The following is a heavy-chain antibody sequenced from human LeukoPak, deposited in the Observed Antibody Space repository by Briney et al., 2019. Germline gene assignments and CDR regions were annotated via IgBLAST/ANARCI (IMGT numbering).Heavy chain of an antibody. Sequence: SETLSLTCTVSGGSISSSSYYWGWIRQPPGKGLGWIGSIYYSGSTYYNPSLKSRVTISVDTSKNQFSLKLSSVTAADTAVYYCARRGPNLFDPWGQGTLVTVSS. CDR1: GGSISSSSYY. J-gene: IGHJ5*02. CDR3: ARRGPNLFDP. D-gene: IGHD3-16*01. CDR2: IYYSGST. V-gene: IGHV4-39*01.